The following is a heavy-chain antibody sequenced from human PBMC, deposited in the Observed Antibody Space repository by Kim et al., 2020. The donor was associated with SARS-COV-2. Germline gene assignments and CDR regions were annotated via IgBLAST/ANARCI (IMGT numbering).Heavy chain of an antibody. D-gene: IGHD5-18*01. CDR2: IQVDGSET. Sequence: GGSLRLSCTASGFTFSTYWMNWVRQAPGKGLEWVARIQVDGSETYYVDSVKGRFTISRDNAKSSLYLQMKSLRAEDTAVYYCARERWIQLSDHSYYYYGLDVWGQGPPVTV. CDR1: GFTFSTYW. CDR3: ARERWIQLSDHSYYYYGLDV. V-gene: IGHV3-7*03. J-gene: IGHJ6*02.